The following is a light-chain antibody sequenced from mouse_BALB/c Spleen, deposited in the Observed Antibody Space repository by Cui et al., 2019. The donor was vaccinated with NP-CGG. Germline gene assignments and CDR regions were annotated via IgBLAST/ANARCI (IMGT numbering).Light chain of an antibody. Sequence: QAVVTQESALTTSPGETVTLTCRSSTGAVTTSNYANWVQEKPDHFFTVLIGVTNNRTPVVPARFSGSLIGDKAALTITGAQTGDEAIYFCALWYSNHWVFGGGTKLTVL. CDR2: VTN. J-gene: IGLJ1*01. CDR1: TGAVTTSNY. CDR3: ALWYSNHWV. V-gene: IGLV1*01.